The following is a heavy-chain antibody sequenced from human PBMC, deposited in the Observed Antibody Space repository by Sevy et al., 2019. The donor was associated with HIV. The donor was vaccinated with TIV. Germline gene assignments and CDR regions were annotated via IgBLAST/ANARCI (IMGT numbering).Heavy chain of an antibody. CDR1: GFTFDDYA. Sequence: GVSLRLSCAASGFTFDDYAMHWVRQAPGKGLEWVSGISWNSGSIGYADSVKGRFTISRDNAKNSLYLQMNSLRAEDTALYYCAKDREGIAAAGTDYWGQGTLVTVSS. CDR2: ISWNSGSI. D-gene: IGHD6-13*01. V-gene: IGHV3-9*01. CDR3: AKDREGIAAAGTDY. J-gene: IGHJ4*02.